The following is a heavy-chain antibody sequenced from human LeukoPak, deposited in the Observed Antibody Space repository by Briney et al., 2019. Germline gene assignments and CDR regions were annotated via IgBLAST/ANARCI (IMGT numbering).Heavy chain of an antibody. V-gene: IGHV1-2*02. J-gene: IGHJ5*02. Sequence: ASVKVSCKASGYTFTGYYMHWVRQAPGQGLEWMGWINPNSGGTNYAQKFQGRVTMTRDTSISTAYMELSRLRSDDTAVYYCAREARGSGSYSWLDPWGQGTLVTVSS. CDR1: GYTFTGYY. CDR3: AREARGSGSYSWLDP. CDR2: INPNSGGT. D-gene: IGHD3-10*01.